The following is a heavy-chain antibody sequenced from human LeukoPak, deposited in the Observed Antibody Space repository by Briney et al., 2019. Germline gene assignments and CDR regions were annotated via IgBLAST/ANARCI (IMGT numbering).Heavy chain of an antibody. D-gene: IGHD4-11*01. CDR2: IYYSGST. V-gene: IGHV4-31*03. Sequence: SETLSLTCTVSGGSISSGGYYWSWIRQHPGKCLEWIGYIYYSGSTYYNPSLKSRVTISVDTSKNQFSLKLSSVTAADTAVYYCANSNYEAVFDPWGQGTLVTVSS. J-gene: IGHJ5*02. CDR1: GGSISSGGYY. CDR3: ANSNYEAVFDP.